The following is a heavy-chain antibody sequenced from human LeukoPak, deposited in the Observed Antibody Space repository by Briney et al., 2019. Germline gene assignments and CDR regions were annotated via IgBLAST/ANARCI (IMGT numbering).Heavy chain of an antibody. D-gene: IGHD6-19*01. J-gene: IGHJ3*02. CDR1: GFTSRTYE. CDR2: IGTITTT. Sequence: PGGSLRLSCAASGFTSRTYEMNWVRQAPGKGLEWVSYIGTITTTYYADSVKGRFTISRDNSKNSLYLQMNSLRTEDTALYYCTAVAHHDAFDIWGQGTMVTVSS. V-gene: IGHV3-48*03. CDR3: TAVAHHDAFDI.